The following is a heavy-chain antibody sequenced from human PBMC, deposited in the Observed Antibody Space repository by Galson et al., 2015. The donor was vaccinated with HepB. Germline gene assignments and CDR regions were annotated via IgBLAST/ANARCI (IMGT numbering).Heavy chain of an antibody. CDR2: ISYDGSNK. J-gene: IGHJ4*02. CDR1: GFTFSSYG. Sequence: SLRLSCAASGFTFSSYGMHWVRQAPGKGLEWVAVISYDGSNKYYADSVKGRFTISRDNSKNTLYLQMNSLRAEDTAVYYCAKERIMITFGSQFDYWGQGTLVTVSS. D-gene: IGHD3-16*01. V-gene: IGHV3-30*18. CDR3: AKERIMITFGSQFDY.